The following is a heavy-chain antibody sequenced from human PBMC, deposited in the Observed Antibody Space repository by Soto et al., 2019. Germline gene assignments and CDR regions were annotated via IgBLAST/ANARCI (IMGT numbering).Heavy chain of an antibody. CDR3: VKDPRDFWSGYVWFDP. CDR1: GFTFSSYA. J-gene: IGHJ5*02. V-gene: IGHV3-64D*06. CDR2: ISSNGGST. Sequence: HPGGSLRLSCSASGFTFSSYAMHWVRQAPGKGLEYVSAISSNGGSTYYADSVKGRFTISRDNSKNTLYLQMSSLRAEDTAVYYCVKDPRDFWSGYVWFDPWGQGTLVTVSS. D-gene: IGHD3-3*01.